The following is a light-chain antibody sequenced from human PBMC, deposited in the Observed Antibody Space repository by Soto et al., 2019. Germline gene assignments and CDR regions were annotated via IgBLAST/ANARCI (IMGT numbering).Light chain of an antibody. V-gene: IGKV1-39*01. CDR3: QQGYAFPGT. CDR1: PSIGTN. CDR2: SAS. J-gene: IGKJ2*01. Sequence: DIQMTQSPSSLSASVGDRVTITCRASPSIGTNVNWYQQKLGKAPELLIYSASSLETGVPPRFSGSGSWSDFTLTINSVQPEDVATFYCQQGYAFPGTFGQGTKVQIK.